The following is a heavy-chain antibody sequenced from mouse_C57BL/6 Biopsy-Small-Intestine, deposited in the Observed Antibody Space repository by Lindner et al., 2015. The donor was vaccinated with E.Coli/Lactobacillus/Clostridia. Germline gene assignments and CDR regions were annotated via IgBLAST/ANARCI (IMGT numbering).Heavy chain of an antibody. J-gene: IGHJ1*01. V-gene: IGHV9-3*02. D-gene: IGHD2-3*01. CDR1: GNTFTSYA. CDR2: INTSTGNP. CDR3: ARDGYRDCSSTNCFDV. Sequence: VKVSCKASGNTFTSYAMNWVRQAPGQGLEWLGWINTSTGNPTYAQGFTGRLVFSLDTSVTTAYLQISSLKAEDTAVYYCARDGYRDCSSTNCFDVWGQGTTVTVSS.